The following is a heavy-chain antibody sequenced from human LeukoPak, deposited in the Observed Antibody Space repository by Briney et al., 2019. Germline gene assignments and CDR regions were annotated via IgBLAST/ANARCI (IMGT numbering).Heavy chain of an antibody. CDR2: IYTSGST. J-gene: IGHJ4*02. CDR1: GGSISSYY. Sequence: SETLSLTCTVSGGSISSYYWSWIRQPAGKGLEWIGRIYTSGSTNYNPSLKSRVTMSVDTSKNQFSLKLSSVTTADTAVYYCARDPYYDSSGYLGYWGQGTLVTVSS. D-gene: IGHD3-22*01. CDR3: ARDPYYDSSGYLGY. V-gene: IGHV4-4*07.